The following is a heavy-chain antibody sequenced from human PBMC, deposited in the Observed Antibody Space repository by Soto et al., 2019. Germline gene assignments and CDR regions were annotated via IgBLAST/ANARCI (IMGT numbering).Heavy chain of an antibody. D-gene: IGHD5-12*01. CDR1: GGSISEKY. Sequence: SETLSLTCIVSGGSISEKYWNWVRQPPGKGLEWIGLIFANGHTDYNPSLKSRVTMSVDASKNQFSLRLTSMTAEDTAVYYCAKNHWIVATNFFDLWGRGTLVTVSS. J-gene: IGHJ4*02. CDR2: IFANGHT. CDR3: AKNHWIVATNFFDL. V-gene: IGHV4-4*07.